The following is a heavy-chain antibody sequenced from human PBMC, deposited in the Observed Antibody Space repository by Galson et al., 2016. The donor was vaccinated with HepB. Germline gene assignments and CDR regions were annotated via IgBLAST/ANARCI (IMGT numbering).Heavy chain of an antibody. V-gene: IGHV3-11*01. CDR3: ARESGYSFAGWFDP. J-gene: IGHJ5*02. CDR2: ISSSGSTI. CDR1: GFTFSDYY. D-gene: IGHD5-18*01. Sequence: SLRLSCAASGFTFSDYYMSWIRQAPGKGLEWVSYISSSGSTIYNADSVKGRFTFSRDNAKNSLYLQMNSLRAEDTAVYYCARESGYSFAGWFDPWGQGTLVTVSS.